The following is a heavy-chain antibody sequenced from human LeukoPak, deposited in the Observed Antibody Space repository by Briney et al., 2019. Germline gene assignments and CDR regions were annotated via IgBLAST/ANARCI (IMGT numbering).Heavy chain of an antibody. CDR1: GGTFSSYA. Sequence: SVKVSCKASGGTFSSYAISWVRQAPGQGLEWMGGIIPIFGTANYAQKFQGRVTITADESTSTAYMELSSLRSEDTAVCYCASGGRVPVASQLDYWGQGTLVTVSS. CDR2: IIPIFGTA. D-gene: IGHD6-19*01. J-gene: IGHJ4*02. CDR3: ASGGRVPVASQLDY. V-gene: IGHV1-69*13.